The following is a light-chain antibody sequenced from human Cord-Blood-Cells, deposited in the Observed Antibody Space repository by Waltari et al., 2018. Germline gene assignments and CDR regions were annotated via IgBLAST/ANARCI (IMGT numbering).Light chain of an antibody. CDR3: SSYTSSSTVV. V-gene: IGLV2-14*01. CDR1: SSDVGGYNY. Sequence: QSALTQPASVSGSPGQSITISCTGTSSDVGGYNYVPWYQQHPGKAHKLMIYDVSNRPSGVSNRVSGSKSGNTASLTISGLQAEDEADYYCSSYTSSSTVVFGGGTKLTVL. CDR2: DVS. J-gene: IGLJ2*01.